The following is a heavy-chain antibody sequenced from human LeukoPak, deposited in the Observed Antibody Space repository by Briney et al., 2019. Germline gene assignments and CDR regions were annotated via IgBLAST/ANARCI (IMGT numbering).Heavy chain of an antibody. CDR1: GGSISSGDYY. J-gene: IGHJ4*02. CDR2: INHSGST. CDR3: ARDRGSSWYFGTAK. Sequence: PSQTLSLTCTVSGGSISSGDYYWSWIRQPPGKGLEWIGEINHSGSTNYNPSLKSRVTISVDTSKNQFSLKLSSVTAADTAVYYCARDRGSSWYFGTAKWGQGTLVTVSS. V-gene: IGHV4-30-4*08. D-gene: IGHD6-13*01.